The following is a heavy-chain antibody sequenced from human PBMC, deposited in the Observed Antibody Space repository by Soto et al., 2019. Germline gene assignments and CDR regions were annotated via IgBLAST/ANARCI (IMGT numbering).Heavy chain of an antibody. CDR2: IKSKTDGGTT. V-gene: IGHV3-15*01. CDR1: GFTFSNAW. D-gene: IGHD3-22*01. CDR3: TTEGSDYDRSDDPLGFDP. Sequence: LRLSCAASGFTFSNAWMSWVRQAPGKGLEWVGRIKSKTDGGTTDYAAPVKGRFTISRDDSKNTLYLQMNSLKTEDTAVYYCTTEGSDYDRSDDPLGFDPWGQGTLVTVSS. J-gene: IGHJ5*02.